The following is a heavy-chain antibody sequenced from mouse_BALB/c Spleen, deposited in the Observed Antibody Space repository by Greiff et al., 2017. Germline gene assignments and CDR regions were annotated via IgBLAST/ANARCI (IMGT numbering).Heavy chain of an antibody. Sequence: QVQLQQPGAELVKPGTSVKLSCKASGYNFTSYWINWVKLRPGQGLEWIGDIYPGSGSTNYNEKFKSKATLTVDTSSSTAYMQLSSLTSEDSAVYYCARSVTTVGAMDYWGQGTSVTVS. V-gene: IGHV1-55*01. CDR1: GYNFTSYW. J-gene: IGHJ4*01. D-gene: IGHD1-1*01. CDR3: ARSVTTVGAMDY. CDR2: IYPGSGST.